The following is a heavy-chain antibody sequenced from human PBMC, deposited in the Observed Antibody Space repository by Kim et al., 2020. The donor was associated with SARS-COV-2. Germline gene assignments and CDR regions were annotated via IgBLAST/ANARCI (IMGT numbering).Heavy chain of an antibody. CDR1: GFTFSSYG. Sequence: GGSLRLSCAASGFTFSSYGMHWVRQAPGKGLEWVAVIWYDGSNKYYADSVKGRLTISRDNSKNTLYLQMNSLRAEDTAVYYCAKEGIAAAGTYYYYYYGMDVWGQGTTVTVSS. D-gene: IGHD6-13*01. CDR2: IWYDGSNK. CDR3: AKEGIAAAGTYYYYYYGMDV. J-gene: IGHJ6*02. V-gene: IGHV3-33*06.